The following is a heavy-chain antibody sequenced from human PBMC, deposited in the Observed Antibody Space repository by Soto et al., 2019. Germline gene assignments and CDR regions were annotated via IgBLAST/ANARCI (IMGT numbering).Heavy chain of an antibody. Sequence: GGSLRLSWAASGCTFSSYAMSLVSKTPGKGLEWISAISGSGGSTYYADSVKGRFTISRDNSKNTLYLQMNSLRAEDTAVYYCAKDGCSSTSCYVVGEDNWFDPWGQGTLVTVSS. D-gene: IGHD2-2*01. CDR2: ISGSGGST. CDR3: AKDGCSSTSCYVVGEDNWFDP. V-gene: IGHV3-23*01. J-gene: IGHJ5*02. CDR1: GCTFSSYA.